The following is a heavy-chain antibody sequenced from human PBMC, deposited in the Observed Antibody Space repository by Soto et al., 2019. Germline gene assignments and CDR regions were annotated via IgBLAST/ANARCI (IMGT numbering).Heavy chain of an antibody. CDR3: ARNIGPIAVGGNGGLGY. CDR2: IWYDGSNK. V-gene: IGHV3-33*01. D-gene: IGHD6-19*01. J-gene: IGHJ4*02. Sequence: QVQLVESGGGVVQPGRSLRLSCAASGFTFSSYGIHLVRQAPGKGLEWVAVIWYDGSNKYYADSVKGRFTISRDNSKNTLYLQMNSLRAEDTAVSYCARNIGPIAVGGNGGLGYWGQVTLVTVSS. CDR1: GFTFSSYG.